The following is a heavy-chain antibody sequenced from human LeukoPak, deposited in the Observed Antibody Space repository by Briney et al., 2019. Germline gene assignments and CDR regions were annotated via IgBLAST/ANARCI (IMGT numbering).Heavy chain of an antibody. CDR1: GYTFTDYY. J-gene: IGHJ4*02. V-gene: IGHV1-2*06. Sequence: ASVKVSCKASGYTFTDYYIHWVRQAPGQGLEWMGRINPKSGGTNSAQNFQGRVTMTRDTSNSTAYMELTSLRSDDTAIYYCARGPRITVTARLDYWGQGTLITVSS. CDR2: INPKSGGT. D-gene: IGHD6-19*01. CDR3: ARGPRITVTARLDY.